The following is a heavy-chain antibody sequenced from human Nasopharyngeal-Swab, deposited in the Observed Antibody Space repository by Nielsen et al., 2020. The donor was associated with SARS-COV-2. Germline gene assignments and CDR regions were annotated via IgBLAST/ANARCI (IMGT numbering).Heavy chain of an antibody. CDR3: ARGGDSGSYYFDY. CDR2: TRNKANSYTT. CDR1: GFTFSDHY. V-gene: IGHV3-72*01. Sequence: GESLKISCAASGFTFSDHYMDWVRQAPGKGLEWVGRTRNKANSYTTEYAASVKGRFTISRDDSKNSLYLQMNSLKTEGTAVYYCARGGDSGSYYFDYWGQGTLVTVSS. D-gene: IGHD1-26*01. J-gene: IGHJ4*02.